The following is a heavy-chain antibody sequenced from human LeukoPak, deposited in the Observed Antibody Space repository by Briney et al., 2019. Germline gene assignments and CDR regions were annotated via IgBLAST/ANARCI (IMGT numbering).Heavy chain of an antibody. CDR3: ARGILESSGYDY. CDR1: GFTVSAYN. D-gene: IGHD5-12*01. V-gene: IGHV3-66*01. CDR2: IYYRGNT. J-gene: IGHJ4*02. Sequence: PGGSLRLSCAASGFTVSAYNISWVRQAPGKGPEWVSVIYYRGNTYYADSVKGRFTISADNSKSTLYLQMNSLRAEDTAVYYCARGILESSGYDYWGQGTLVTVSS.